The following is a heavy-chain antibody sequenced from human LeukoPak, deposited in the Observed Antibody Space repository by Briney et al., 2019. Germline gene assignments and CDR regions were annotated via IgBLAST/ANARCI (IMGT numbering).Heavy chain of an antibody. V-gene: IGHV4-4*09. Sequence: SETLSLTCIVSGGSISNYYWSWIRQPPGKGREWIGDIHSSGSTNYNPSLKSRVTISGDTSKNHFSLKLSSVTAADTAVYYCARLPARGWYLDYWGQGTLVTVSS. CDR1: GGSISNYY. CDR2: IHSSGST. CDR3: ARLPARGWYLDY. D-gene: IGHD6-19*01. J-gene: IGHJ4*02.